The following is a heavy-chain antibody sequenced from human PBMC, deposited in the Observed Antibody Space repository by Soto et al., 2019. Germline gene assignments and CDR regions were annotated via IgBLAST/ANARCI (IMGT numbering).Heavy chain of an antibody. J-gene: IGHJ6*03. V-gene: IGHV3-7*01. D-gene: IGHD3-3*01. CDR3: ARGLRFLEWLPDHYYMDV. Sequence: GGSLRLSCAASGFTFSSYWVSWVRQAPGKGLEWVANIKQDGSEKYYVDSVKGRFTISRDNAKNSLYLQMNSLRAEDTAVYYCARGLRFLEWLPDHYYMDVWGKGTTVTVSS. CDR2: IKQDGSEK. CDR1: GFTFSSYW.